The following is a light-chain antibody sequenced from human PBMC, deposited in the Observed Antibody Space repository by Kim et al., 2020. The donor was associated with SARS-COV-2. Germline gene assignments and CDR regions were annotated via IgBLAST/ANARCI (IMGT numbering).Light chain of an antibody. CDR3: QVWDTTTRRV. CDR2: FDA. V-gene: IGLV3-21*04. J-gene: IGLJ3*02. Sequence: SYELTQPPSVSVAPGETARLTCGADNIGNRHVHWYQQKPGQAPVLVIYFDADRPAGISERFSGSNSGSTATLTISRAEAGDEADYYCQVWDTTTRRVFGAGTQLTVL. CDR1: NIGNRH.